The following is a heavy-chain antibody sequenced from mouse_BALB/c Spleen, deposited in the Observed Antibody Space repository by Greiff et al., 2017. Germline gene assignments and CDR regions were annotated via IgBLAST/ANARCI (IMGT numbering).Heavy chain of an antibody. CDR2: IYPSDSYT. Sequence: QVQLQQSGAELVRPGASVKLSCKASGYTFTSYWINWVKQRPGQGLEWIGNIYPSDSYTNYNQKFKDKATLTVDKSSSTAYMQLSSPTSEDSAVYYCTRDYGSSYDRYFDVWGAGTTVTVSS. D-gene: IGHD1-1*01. V-gene: IGHV1-69*02. CDR1: GYTFTSYW. J-gene: IGHJ1*01. CDR3: TRDYGSSYDRYFDV.